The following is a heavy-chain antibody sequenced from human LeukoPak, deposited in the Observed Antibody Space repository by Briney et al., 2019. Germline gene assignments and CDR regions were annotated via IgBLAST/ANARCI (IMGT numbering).Heavy chain of an antibody. Sequence: SVKVSCKASGGTFSSYAISWVRHAPGQAPGQGLVCMGGIIPIFGSANYAQKFQGSVTITVDEYTNTVYMELSSLRSEDTAVYYCARIGDQRHCRSTSRVCPDVFDIWGQGTMVTVSS. CDR1: GGTFSSYA. J-gene: IGHJ3*02. V-gene: IGHV1-69*13. CDR3: ARIGDQRHCRSTSRVCPDVFDI. D-gene: IGHD2-2*01. CDR2: IIPIFGSA.